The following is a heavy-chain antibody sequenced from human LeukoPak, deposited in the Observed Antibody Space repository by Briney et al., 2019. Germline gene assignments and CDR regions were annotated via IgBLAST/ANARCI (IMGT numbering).Heavy chain of an antibody. J-gene: IGHJ4*02. CDR3: ARDSAVAANDY. CDR1: GFTFSNYA. V-gene: IGHV3-48*03. CDR2: ISSSGSTI. Sequence: GGSLRLSCAASGFTFSNYAMNWVRQAPGKGLERVSYISSSGSTIYYADSVKGRFTISRDNAKNSLYLQMNSLRAEDTAVYYCARDSAVAANDYWGQGTLVTVSS. D-gene: IGHD6-19*01.